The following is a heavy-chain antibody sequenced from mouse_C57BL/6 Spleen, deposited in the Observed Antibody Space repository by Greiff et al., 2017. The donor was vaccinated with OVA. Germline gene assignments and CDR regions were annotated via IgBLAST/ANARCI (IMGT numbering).Heavy chain of an antibody. CDR1: GFSLTSYG. Sequence: VQLVESGPGLVQPSQSLSITCTVSGFSLTSYGVHWVRQSPGKGLEWLGVIWSGGSTDYNAAFISRLSISKDNSKSQVFFKMNSLQADDTAIYYCARKGGYSNYEGFAYWGQGTLVTVSA. D-gene: IGHD2-5*01. CDR2: IWSGGST. V-gene: IGHV2-2*01. CDR3: ARKGGYSNYEGFAY. J-gene: IGHJ3*01.